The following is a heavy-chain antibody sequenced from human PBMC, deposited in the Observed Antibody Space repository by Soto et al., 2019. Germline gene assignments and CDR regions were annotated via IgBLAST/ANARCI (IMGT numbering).Heavy chain of an antibody. D-gene: IGHD5-18*01. V-gene: IGHV4-59*01. CDR2: IYYSGST. J-gene: IGHJ4*02. Sequence: SETLSLTCTVSGGSISSDYWSWIRQSPGKGLEWIGYIYYSGSTNYNPSLKSRVTISVDTSKNQFSLKLTSVTAADTAVYFCARGLGLRGHSGQIDYWGQGTLVTVSS. CDR3: ARGLGLRGHSGQIDY. CDR1: GGSISSDY.